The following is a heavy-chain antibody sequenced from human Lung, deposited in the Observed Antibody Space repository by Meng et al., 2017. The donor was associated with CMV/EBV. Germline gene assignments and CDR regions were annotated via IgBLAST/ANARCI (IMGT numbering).Heavy chain of an antibody. CDR2: TYYSGST. CDR3: ARNSPAAPHYYYYVMDF. V-gene: IGHV4-59*01. D-gene: IGHD2-2*01. CDR1: GGSISSYY. Sequence: GSLRLXXTVSGGSISSYYWSWIRHPPGKGLEWIGYTYYSGSTNYNPSLKSRVTIAVDTSKNQFSLKLSSVTAADTAVYYCARNSPAAPHYYYYVMDFWGQGXTVTVSS. J-gene: IGHJ6*02.